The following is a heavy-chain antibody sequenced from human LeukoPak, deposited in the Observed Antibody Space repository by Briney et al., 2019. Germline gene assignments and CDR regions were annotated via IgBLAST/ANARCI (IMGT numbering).Heavy chain of an antibody. CDR1: GDTFTGYY. Sequence: GASVKVSCKASGDTFTGYYMHWVRQAPGQGLEWMGRINPNSGGTNYAQKFQGRVTMTRDTSISTAYMELSRLRSDDTAVYYCARARGSSGSYSEYWGQGTLVTVSS. CDR2: INPNSGGT. CDR3: ARARGSSGSYSEY. J-gene: IGHJ4*02. V-gene: IGHV1-2*06. D-gene: IGHD1-26*01.